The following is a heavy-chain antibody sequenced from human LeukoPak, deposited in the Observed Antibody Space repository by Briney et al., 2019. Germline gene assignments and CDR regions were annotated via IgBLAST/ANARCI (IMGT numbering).Heavy chain of an antibody. J-gene: IGHJ5*02. D-gene: IGHD3-10*01. Sequence: GGSLRFSCVASGFSLSNFQMYWVRQAPGKGLEWVSIIPLDGSTEFYADSVKGRFTISRDTASNTMHLEMNNLRIEDTAVYYCMRDYMGWFDPWGQGSLVTVSS. CDR3: MRDYMGWFDP. V-gene: IGHV3-30-3*01. CDR1: GFSLSNFQ. CDR2: IPLDGSTE.